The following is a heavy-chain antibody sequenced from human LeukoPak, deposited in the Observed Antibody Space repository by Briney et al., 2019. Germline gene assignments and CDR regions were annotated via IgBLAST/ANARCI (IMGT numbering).Heavy chain of an antibody. CDR1: GGSISSSSYY. Sequence: SETLSLTCTVSGGSISSSSYYWGWIRQPPGKGLECIGNIYYSGTTYYNASLKSRVSIPVDTSKNQFALKLSSVTAADTAVYYCARLSYSSGWFGGFDPWGQGTLVIVSS. CDR3: ARLSYSSGWFGGFDP. J-gene: IGHJ5*02. V-gene: IGHV4-39*01. D-gene: IGHD6-19*01. CDR2: IYYSGTT.